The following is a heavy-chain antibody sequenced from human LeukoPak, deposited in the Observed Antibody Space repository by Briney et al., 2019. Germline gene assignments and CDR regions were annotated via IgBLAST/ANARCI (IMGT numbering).Heavy chain of an antibody. Sequence: PSETLSLTCTVSGYSIRSCYYWGWVRQPPGKGLEWIGGIYHCGSPYYNPFLKSPGTISGSTAKNQFFLKLGPVTAHDPAGDFLARGTPRNLLWWEPTRGYLFDYWGQGTLVNVSS. CDR3: ARGTPRNLLWWEPTRGYLFDY. CDR1: GYSIRSCYY. J-gene: IGHJ4*02. V-gene: IGHV4-38-2*02. CDR2: IYHCGSP. D-gene: IGHD1-26*01.